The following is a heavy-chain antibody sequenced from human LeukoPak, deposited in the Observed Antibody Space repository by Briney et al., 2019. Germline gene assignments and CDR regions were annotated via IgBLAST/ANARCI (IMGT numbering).Heavy chain of an antibody. CDR1: GFTFSGFG. V-gene: IGHV3-30*18. CDR3: AKPTSSLAAAGFDC. J-gene: IGHJ4*02. Sequence: GRSLRLSCAASGFTFSGFGMHWVRQAPGKGLEWVAVISNHGRIEYYAASVKGRFTISRDNSKNTLYLQMDSLRPEDTAVYYCAKPTSSLAAAGFDCWGQGTLVTVSS. CDR2: ISNHGRIE. D-gene: IGHD6-13*01.